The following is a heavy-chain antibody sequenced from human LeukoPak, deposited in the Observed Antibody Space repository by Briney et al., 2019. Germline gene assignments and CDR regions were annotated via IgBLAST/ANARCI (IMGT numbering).Heavy chain of an antibody. Sequence: ASVKVSCKASGYTFTSYGISWVRQAPGQGLEGMGWISAYNGNTNYAQKLQGRVTMTTDTSTSTAYMELRSLRSDDTAVYYCARDLGRLYYYGSRNWFDPWGQGTLVTVSS. J-gene: IGHJ5*02. CDR3: ARDLGRLYYYGSRNWFDP. D-gene: IGHD3-10*01. CDR2: ISAYNGNT. V-gene: IGHV1-18*01. CDR1: GYTFTSYG.